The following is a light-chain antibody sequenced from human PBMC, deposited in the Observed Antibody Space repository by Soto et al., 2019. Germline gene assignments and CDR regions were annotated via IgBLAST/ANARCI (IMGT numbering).Light chain of an antibody. CDR3: QQYQSYPLT. Sequence: DIQMTQSPSTLSASVGDRVTITCRASQSFSTWLAWYQQKPGKAPKLLIYKASSLESGVPSRFSGSGSGTEFTLTITSLQPDDFATYYCQQYQSYPLTFGGGTKVEIK. V-gene: IGKV1-5*03. CDR2: KAS. CDR1: QSFSTW. J-gene: IGKJ4*01.